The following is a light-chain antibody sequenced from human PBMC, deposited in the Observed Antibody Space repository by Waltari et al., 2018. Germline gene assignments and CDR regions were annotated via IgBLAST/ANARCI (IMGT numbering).Light chain of an antibody. CDR3: QQYYSTPFT. Sequence: DIVMTQSPDSLAVSLGERATINCKASQSVLYSSNNKNYLAWYQQKPGQPPRLLIYWASTRESGVPDRFSGSGSGTDFTLTISNPQAEDVAVYYCQQYYSTPFTFGPGTKVDIK. CDR1: QSVLYSSNNKNY. V-gene: IGKV4-1*01. J-gene: IGKJ3*01. CDR2: WAS.